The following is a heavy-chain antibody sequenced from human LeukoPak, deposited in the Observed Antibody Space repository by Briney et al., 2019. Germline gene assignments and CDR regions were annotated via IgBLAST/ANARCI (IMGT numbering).Heavy chain of an antibody. CDR3: TRGDCSGGSCSSMDV. CDR2: INPAGDA. J-gene: IGHJ6*02. D-gene: IGHD2-15*01. Sequence: VGSLRLSSAASGFTFCIYDMRSGREATGKGLECASGINPAGDAYYPGPVKGRFTISRENAKNSFYLQMNSLRVGDTAVYYCTRGDCSGGSCSSMDVWSQGTTVTVSS. CDR1: GFTFCIYD. V-gene: IGHV3-13*04.